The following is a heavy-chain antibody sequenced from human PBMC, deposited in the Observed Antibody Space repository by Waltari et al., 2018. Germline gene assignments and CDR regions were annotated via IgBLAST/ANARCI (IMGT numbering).Heavy chain of an antibody. J-gene: IGHJ4*02. Sequence: EVQLVESGGGLVKPGGSLRLSCAASGFTFSNAWMNWVRQAPGKGLEWVGRIKSKPDGGTTDYAAPVKGRFTISRDDSKNTLYLQMNSLKTEDTAVYYCTTGSVWGQGTLVTVSS. V-gene: IGHV3-15*07. D-gene: IGHD6-25*01. CDR3: TTGSV. CDR2: IKSKPDGGTT. CDR1: GFTFSNAW.